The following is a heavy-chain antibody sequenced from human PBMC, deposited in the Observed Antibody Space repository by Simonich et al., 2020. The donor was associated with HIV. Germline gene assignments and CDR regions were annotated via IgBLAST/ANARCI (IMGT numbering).Heavy chain of an antibody. CDR2: INHSGST. D-gene: IGHD4-17*01. V-gene: IGHV4-34*01. J-gene: IGHJ4*02. CDR3: ARRHPTTVTTPYFDY. CDR1: GGSFSCYY. Sequence: QVQLQQWGAGLLKPSETLSLTCAVYGGSFSCYYWSWIRQPPGKGLEWIGEINHSGSTNYNPPLKSRVTISVDTSKNQFSLKLSSVTAADTAVYYCARRHPTTVTTPYFDYWGQGTLVTVSS.